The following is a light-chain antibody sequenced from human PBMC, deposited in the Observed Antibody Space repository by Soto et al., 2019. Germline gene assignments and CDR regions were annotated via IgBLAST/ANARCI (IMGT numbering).Light chain of an antibody. V-gene: IGKV4-1*01. J-gene: IGKJ2*01. CDR2: WAS. CDR1: QSVLYSSNNKNY. CDR3: QQYEITPPT. Sequence: DIVMTQSPDSLAVSLGERATINCKSSQSVLYSSNNKNYLAWYQQRPGHPPKLLIYWASTRESWVPDRFSGSGSGTDFTPSLSLLQGPYGAVYYFQQYEITPPTFGQGTKLEIK.